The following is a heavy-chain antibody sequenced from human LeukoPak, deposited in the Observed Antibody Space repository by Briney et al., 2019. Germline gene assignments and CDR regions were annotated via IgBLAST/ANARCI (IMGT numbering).Heavy chain of an antibody. CDR3: ASPRGVSLYYFDY. Sequence: GSSVKVSCKASGGTFSSYAISWVRQAPGQGLEWMGGIIPIFGTANYAQKFQGRVTITADESTSTAYMELSSLRSEDTAEYYCASPRGVSLYYFDYWGQGTLVAVSS. CDR1: GGTFSSYA. D-gene: IGHD3-10*01. CDR2: IIPIFGTA. V-gene: IGHV1-69*01. J-gene: IGHJ4*02.